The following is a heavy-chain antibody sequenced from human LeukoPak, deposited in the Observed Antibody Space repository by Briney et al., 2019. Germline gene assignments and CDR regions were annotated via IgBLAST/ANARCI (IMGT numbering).Heavy chain of an antibody. Sequence: ASVKVSCKASGYTFTGYYMHWVRQAPGQGLEWMGWINPNSGGTNYARKFQGRVTMTRDTSISTAYMELSRLRSDDTAVYYCARATFRYYYGSGSYYNPDYWGQGTLVTVSS. CDR1: GYTFTGYY. CDR2: INPNSGGT. V-gene: IGHV1-2*02. J-gene: IGHJ4*02. CDR3: ARATFRYYYGSGSYYNPDY. D-gene: IGHD3-10*01.